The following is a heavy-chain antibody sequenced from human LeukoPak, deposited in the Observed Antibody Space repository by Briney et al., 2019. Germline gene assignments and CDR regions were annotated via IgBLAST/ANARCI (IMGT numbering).Heavy chain of an antibody. CDR1: GFTFRSHG. CDR2: IWYDGSNK. D-gene: IGHD1-26*01. V-gene: IGHV3-33*01. CDR3: AGDRATSYFDY. J-gene: IGHJ4*02. Sequence: PGGSLRLFCAASGFTFRSHGMHWVRQAPGKGLEWVAFIWYDGSNKYYTDSVKGRFTISRDNSKNTLYLQMNSLRAEDTAVYYCAGDRATSYFDYWGQGALVTISS.